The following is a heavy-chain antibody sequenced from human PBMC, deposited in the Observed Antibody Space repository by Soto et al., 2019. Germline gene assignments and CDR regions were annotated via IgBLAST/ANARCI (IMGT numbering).Heavy chain of an antibody. V-gene: IGHV4-59*08. J-gene: IGHJ3*02. CDR1: GGSISSYY. CDR3: ARHGYSGYPTSAFDI. D-gene: IGHD5-12*01. Sequence: SETLSLTCTVSGGSISSYYWSWIRQPPGKGLEWIGYIYYSGSTNYNPSLKSRVTISVDTSKNQFSLKLSSVTAADTAVYYCARHGYSGYPTSAFDIWGQGTMVTVSS. CDR2: IYYSGST.